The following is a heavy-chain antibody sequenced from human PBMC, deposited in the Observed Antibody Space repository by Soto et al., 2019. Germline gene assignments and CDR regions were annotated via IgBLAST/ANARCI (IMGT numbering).Heavy chain of an antibody. Sequence: QAQLVQSGAEVKKPGASVKVSCKASGYTFTNYAVHWLRQAPGQALEWMGWLNAGNGDTKYSPTSLSSVAITRDTSARTAYMELRSLRSEDTAVDYCARQRIPSNSGSGEYFFYYYTYTDVWGKGTTVTVSS. D-gene: IGHD3-10*01. CDR2: LNAGNGDT. CDR1: GYTFTNYA. J-gene: IGHJ6*03. CDR3: ARQRIPSNSGSGEYFFYYYTYTDV. V-gene: IGHV1-3*01.